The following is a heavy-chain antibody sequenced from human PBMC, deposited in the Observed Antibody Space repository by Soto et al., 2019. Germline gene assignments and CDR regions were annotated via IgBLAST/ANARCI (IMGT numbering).Heavy chain of an antibody. CDR1: GFTFSSYA. V-gene: IGHV3-23*01. CDR3: AKDRNYDILTGPRSYFDY. CDR2: ISGSGGST. D-gene: IGHD3-9*01. Sequence: GGSLRLSCAASGFTFSSYAMSWVRQAPGKGLEWVSAISGSGGSTYYADSVKGRFTISRDNSKNTLYLQMNSLRAEDTAVYYCAKDRNYDILTGPRSYFDYWGQGTLVTVSS. J-gene: IGHJ4*02.